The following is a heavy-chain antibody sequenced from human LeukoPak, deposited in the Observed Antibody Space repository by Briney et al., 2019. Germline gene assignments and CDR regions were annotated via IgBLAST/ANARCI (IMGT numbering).Heavy chain of an antibody. CDR3: XXXXXXXSSWQNWFDP. CDR1: GFTFSSYS. Sequence: GGSLRLSCAASGFTFSSYSMNWVRQAPGKGLEWVSSISSSSSYIYYADSVKGRFTISRDNAKNSLYLQMNSLRAEDTAVYYXXXXXXXXSSWQNWFDPWGQGTLVTVSS. D-gene: IGHD6-13*01. J-gene: IGHJ5*02. V-gene: IGHV3-21*01. CDR2: ISSSSSYI.